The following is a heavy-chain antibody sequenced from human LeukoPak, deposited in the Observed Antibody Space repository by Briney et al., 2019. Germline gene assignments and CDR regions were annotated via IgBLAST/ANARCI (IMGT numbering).Heavy chain of an antibody. CDR2: ISYDGSNK. J-gene: IGHJ1*01. D-gene: IGHD4-17*01. V-gene: IGHV3-30-3*01. CDR3: ARAHDYGDYYAQH. Sequence: PGRSLRLSCAASGFTFSSYAMHWVRQAPGKGLEWVAVISYDGSNKYYADSVKGRFTISRDNSKNTLYLQMNSLRAEDTAVYHCARAHDYGDYYAQHWGQGTLVTVSS. CDR1: GFTFSSYA.